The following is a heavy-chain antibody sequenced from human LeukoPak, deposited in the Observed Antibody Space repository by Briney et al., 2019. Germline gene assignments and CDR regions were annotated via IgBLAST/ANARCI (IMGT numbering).Heavy chain of an antibody. J-gene: IGHJ5*02. CDR2: IRYDGSNK. Sequence: GGSLRLSCAASGFIFSSFGMHWVRQAPGKGLEWVAFIRYDGSNKYYADSVKGRFTISRDNSKNTPYLQMNSPRAEDTAIYYCAKDRGDYTNWFDPWGQGTLVTVSS. CDR1: GFIFSSFG. CDR3: AKDRGDYTNWFDP. D-gene: IGHD4-17*01. V-gene: IGHV3-30*02.